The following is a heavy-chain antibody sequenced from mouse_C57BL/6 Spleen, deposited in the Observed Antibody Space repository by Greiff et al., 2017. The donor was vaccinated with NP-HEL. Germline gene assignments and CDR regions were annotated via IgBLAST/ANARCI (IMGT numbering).Heavy chain of an antibody. V-gene: IGHV1-82*01. CDR2: IYPGDGDT. CDR3: AREWAY. CDR1: GYAFSSSW. Sequence: QVQLQQSGPELVKPGASVKISCKASGYAFSSSWMNWVKQRPGKGLEWIGRIYPGDGDTNYNGKFKGKATLTADNSSSTAYMQLSSLTSEDSAVYFCAREWAYWGQGTLVTVSA. J-gene: IGHJ3*01.